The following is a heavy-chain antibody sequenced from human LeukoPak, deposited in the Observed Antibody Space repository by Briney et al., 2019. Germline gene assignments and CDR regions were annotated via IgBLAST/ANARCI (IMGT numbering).Heavy chain of an antibody. Sequence: SETLSLTCTGSGGSISSYYWSWIRQPPGKGLEWFGYIYYSGSTNYNPSLKSRVTISVDTSKNQFSLKLSSVTAADTAVYYCAREKLEQVGYGMDVWGQGTTVTVSS. J-gene: IGHJ6*02. V-gene: IGHV4-59*01. D-gene: IGHD1/OR15-1a*01. CDR3: AREKLEQVGYGMDV. CDR1: GGSISSYY. CDR2: IYYSGST.